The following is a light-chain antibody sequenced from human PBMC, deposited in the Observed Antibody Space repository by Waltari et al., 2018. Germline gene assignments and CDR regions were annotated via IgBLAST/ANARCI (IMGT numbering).Light chain of an antibody. J-gene: IGKJ1*01. Sequence: DIVMTQSPDSLAVSLGERVTINCKSSQSLLYNSNDKNYLAWYQPKPGQPPKLLFYLASTRHSGVPDRFSGSGSATDFTLTISSRQAEDVAVDYCQQYYSRRTFGQGTRVEIK. CDR3: QQYYSRRT. CDR1: QSLLYNSNDKNY. V-gene: IGKV4-1*01. CDR2: LAS.